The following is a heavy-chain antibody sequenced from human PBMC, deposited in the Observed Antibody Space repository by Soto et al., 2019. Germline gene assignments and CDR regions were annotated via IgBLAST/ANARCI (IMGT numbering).Heavy chain of an antibody. J-gene: IGHJ4*02. V-gene: IGHV3-64D*06. CDR2: VRGNGDPP. D-gene: IGHD3-3*01. Sequence: GGSLRLSCSASGFTFSSYAMHWVRQAPGKGLEYVSGVRGNGDPPFYADSVKGRFTISRDNSKNTLYLQMSSLSADDAAVYYCVKSRGGNNFAFLDWGQGARATVSA. CDR1: GFTFSSYA. CDR3: VKSRGGNNFAFLD.